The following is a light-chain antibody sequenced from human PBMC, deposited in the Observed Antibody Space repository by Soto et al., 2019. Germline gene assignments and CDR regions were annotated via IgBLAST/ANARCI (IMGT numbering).Light chain of an antibody. CDR1: QSISSK. V-gene: IGKV3-11*01. CDR2: QTS. Sequence: EIVMTQSPATLSVSPGERATLSCRASQSISSKLAWYQHRPGQAPRLLIYQTSIRAAGIPARFSASGTGTDFTLTISNLEPEDFAVYYCQHRSNWPLTFGGGTKVDIK. J-gene: IGKJ4*01. CDR3: QHRSNWPLT.